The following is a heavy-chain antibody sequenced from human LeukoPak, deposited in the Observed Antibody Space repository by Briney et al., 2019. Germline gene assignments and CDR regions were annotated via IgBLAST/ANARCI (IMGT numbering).Heavy chain of an antibody. D-gene: IGHD3-22*01. CDR2: INSDGSST. V-gene: IGHV3-74*01. Sequence: PGGSLRLSCAASGFTFSSYWMHWVRQAPGKGLVWVSRINSDGSSTSYADSVKGRFTISRDNAKNSLYLQMNSLRAEDTAVYYCARDYYDSSGILDYWGQGTLVTVSS. CDR1: GFTFSSYW. J-gene: IGHJ4*02. CDR3: ARDYYDSSGILDY.